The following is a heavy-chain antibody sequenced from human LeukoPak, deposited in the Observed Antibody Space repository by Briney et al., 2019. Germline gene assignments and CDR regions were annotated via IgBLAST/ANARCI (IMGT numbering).Heavy chain of an antibody. CDR2: IKSKTDGGTT. D-gene: IGHD4-17*01. CDR3: TTAGYGDYVDY. V-gene: IGHV3-15*01. CDR1: GFTFSNAW. Sequence: GGSLRLSCAAYGFTFSNAWMSWVRKAPGKGLEWGGRIKSKTDGGTTDYAAPVKGRFTISRDDSKNTQYLQMNSLKTEDTAVYYCTTAGYGDYVDYWGQGTLVTVSS. J-gene: IGHJ4*02.